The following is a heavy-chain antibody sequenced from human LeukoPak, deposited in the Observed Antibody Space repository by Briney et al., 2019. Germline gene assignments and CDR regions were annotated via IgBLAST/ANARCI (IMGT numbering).Heavy chain of an antibody. V-gene: IGHV1-2*02. CDR3: ARDTYYYGSGTSHDYYYMDV. Sequence: GASVKVSCKASGYTLTGYYMHWVRQAPGQGLEWMGWINPNSGGTNYAQKFQGRVTMTRDPSISTAYMELSRLRSDDTAVYYCARDTYYYGSGTSHDYYYMDVWGKGTTVTISS. D-gene: IGHD3-10*01. J-gene: IGHJ6*03. CDR2: INPNSGGT. CDR1: GYTLTGYY.